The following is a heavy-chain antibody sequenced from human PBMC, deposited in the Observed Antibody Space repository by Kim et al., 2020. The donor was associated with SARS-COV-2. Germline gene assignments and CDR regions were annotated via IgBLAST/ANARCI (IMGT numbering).Heavy chain of an antibody. CDR3: ARGASGDVSFDY. Sequence: TKYGQKVQVRVIMTTDPSTNTAYMELWSLRSDDTAMYYCARGASGDVSFDYWGQGTLVTVSS. CDR2: T. J-gene: IGHJ4*02. D-gene: IGHD2-21*02. V-gene: IGHV1-18*01.